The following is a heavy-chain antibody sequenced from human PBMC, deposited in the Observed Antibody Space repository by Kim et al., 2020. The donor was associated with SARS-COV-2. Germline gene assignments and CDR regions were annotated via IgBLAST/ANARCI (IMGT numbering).Heavy chain of an antibody. J-gene: IGHJ4*02. Sequence: GGSLRLSCAASGFTFGSYAMSWVRQAPGKGLEWVAIITGSGGDTWYADFVKGRLTISRDNAQNTLFLQMNSLRADDTAVYYCADHSPGSGWYTPFTLWGQGTLVTVSS. V-gene: IGHV3-23*01. CDR3: ADHSPGSGWYTPFTL. D-gene: IGHD6-19*01. CDR1: GFTFGSYA. CDR2: ITGSGGDT.